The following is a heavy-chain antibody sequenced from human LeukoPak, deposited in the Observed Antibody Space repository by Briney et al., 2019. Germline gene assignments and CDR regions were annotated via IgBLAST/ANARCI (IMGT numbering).Heavy chain of an antibody. CDR3: AKGSYDSSGYDAFDI. V-gene: IGHV3-30*02. CDR1: GFTFSSYG. CDR2: IRYDGSNK. D-gene: IGHD3-22*01. Sequence: GGSLRLSCAASGFTFSSYGMHWVRQAPGKGLEWVAFIRYDGSNKYYADSVKGRFTISRDNSKNTLYLQMNSLRAEDTAVYYCAKGSYDSSGYDAFDIWGQGTMVTVSS. J-gene: IGHJ3*02.